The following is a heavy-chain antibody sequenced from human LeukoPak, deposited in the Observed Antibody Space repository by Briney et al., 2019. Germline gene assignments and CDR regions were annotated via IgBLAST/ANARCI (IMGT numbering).Heavy chain of an antibody. Sequence: GGSLRLSCAASGFTFSSYSMNWVRQAPGKGLEWVSYISSSSSTIYYADSVKGRFTISRDNAKNSLYLQMNSLRAEDTAVYYCASRRLGYSSGWYSGLYYFDYWGQGTLVTVSS. CDR3: ASRRLGYSSGWYSGLYYFDY. CDR1: GFTFSSYS. J-gene: IGHJ4*02. V-gene: IGHV3-48*01. D-gene: IGHD6-19*01. CDR2: ISSSSSTI.